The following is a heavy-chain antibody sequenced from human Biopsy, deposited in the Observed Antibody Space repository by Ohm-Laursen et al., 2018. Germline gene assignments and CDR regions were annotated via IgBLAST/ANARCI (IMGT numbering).Heavy chain of an antibody. CDR1: RDSISNYY. Sequence: SETLSLTCTVSRDSISNYYWTWIRQSPGKGLESIVYIYDTRSTNYNPPVKSRVTISVDTSKNQFSLKLNSGTAADTAVYFCARDSRGGHLNTTLITGKNLDSWGQGILVTVSS. J-gene: IGHJ4*02. D-gene: IGHD3-16*01. V-gene: IGHV4-59*01. CDR3: ARDSRGGHLNTTLITGKNLDS. CDR2: IYDTRST.